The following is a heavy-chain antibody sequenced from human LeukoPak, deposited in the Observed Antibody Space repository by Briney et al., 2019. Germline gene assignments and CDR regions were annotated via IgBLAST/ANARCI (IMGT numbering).Heavy chain of an antibody. J-gene: IGHJ6*02. Sequence: SEKVSCKASGGTFSSYTISWVRQAPGQGLEWMGRIIPILGIANYAQKFQGRVTITADKSTSTAYVELSSLRSEDTAVYYCAREWFGELAYYYGMDVWGQGTTVTVSS. CDR2: IIPILGIA. CDR1: GGTFSSYT. CDR3: AREWFGELAYYYGMDV. V-gene: IGHV1-69*04. D-gene: IGHD3-10*01.